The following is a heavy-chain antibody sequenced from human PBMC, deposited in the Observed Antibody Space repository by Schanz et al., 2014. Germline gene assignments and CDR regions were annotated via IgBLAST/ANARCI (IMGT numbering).Heavy chain of an antibody. D-gene: IGHD3-10*02. CDR1: GFTFSDYY. CDR2: VSSSSSYT. CDR3: AKNQYDDVDLSSFYFDF. Sequence: VQLVESGGGLIQPGRSLRLSCVASGFTFSDYYMSWIRQAPGKGLEWVSYVSSSSSYTHYADSVKGRFTISRDSSKNTLYLQMNSLRPEDTAIYYCAKNQYDDVDLSSFYFDFWGQGTLVTVSS. J-gene: IGHJ4*02. V-gene: IGHV3-11*05.